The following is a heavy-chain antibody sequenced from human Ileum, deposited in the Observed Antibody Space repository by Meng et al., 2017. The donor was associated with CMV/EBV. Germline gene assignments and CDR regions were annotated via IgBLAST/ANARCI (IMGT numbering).Heavy chain of an antibody. CDR2: ISSDGGST. V-gene: IGHV3-64*02. D-gene: IGHD3-3*01. J-gene: IGHJ4*01. CDR3: ARAGSGYYDY. CDR1: GFTFSSYA. Sequence: GESLKISCAASGFTFSSYAMQWVRHAPGKGLEYVSAISSDGGSTYYADSVKGRFTISRDNSKNTLDLQMDSLRAEDMAVYYCARAGSGYYDYWGRGTRVTVSS.